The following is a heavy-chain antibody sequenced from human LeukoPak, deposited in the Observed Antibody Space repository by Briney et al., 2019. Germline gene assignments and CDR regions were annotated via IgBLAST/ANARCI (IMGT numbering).Heavy chain of an antibody. J-gene: IGHJ4*02. V-gene: IGHV4-59*08. D-gene: IGHD1-26*01. CDR2: ISYSGST. CDR1: GGSISSYY. CDR3: GRHSGSYIDY. Sequence: SETLSLTCTVSGGSISSYYWSCIRQPPGKGLEWIGYISYSGSTNYNPSLKSQVTISVDTSKNQFSLNLSSVTAADTAVYYCGRHSGSYIDYWGQGTLVTVSS.